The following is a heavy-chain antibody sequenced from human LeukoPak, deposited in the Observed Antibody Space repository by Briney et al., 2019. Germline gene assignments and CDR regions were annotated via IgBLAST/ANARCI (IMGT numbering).Heavy chain of an antibody. CDR3: ARATGYYYGMDV. CDR2: IYTSGST. J-gene: IGHJ6*02. D-gene: IGHD3-10*01. V-gene: IGHV4-61*02. CDR1: GGSISSGSYY. Sequence: SETLSLTCTVSGGSISSGSYYWSWIRQPAGKGLEWIGRIYTSGSTDYNPSLKSRVTISVDTSKNQFSLKLSSVTAADTAVYYCARATGYYYGMDVWGQGTTVTVSS.